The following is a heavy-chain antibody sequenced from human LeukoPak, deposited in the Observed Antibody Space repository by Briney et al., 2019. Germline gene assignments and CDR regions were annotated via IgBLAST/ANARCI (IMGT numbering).Heavy chain of an antibody. CDR1: GFTFSTYA. CDR3: ARDLRGYNHGFFDN. V-gene: IGHV3-30*04. J-gene: IGHJ4*02. Sequence: GGSLRLSCAASGFTFSTYAMHWVRQAPGKRLEWVAVIIYDGSDNYYADSVKGRFTISRDNSENTLYLQMNSLRAEDTAVYYCARDLRGYNHGFFDNWGQGTLVTVSS. D-gene: IGHD5-18*01. CDR2: IIYDGSDN.